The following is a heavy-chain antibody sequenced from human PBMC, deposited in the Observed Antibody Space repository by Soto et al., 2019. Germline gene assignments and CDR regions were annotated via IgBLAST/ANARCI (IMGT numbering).Heavy chain of an antibody. V-gene: IGHV3-53*01. CDR3: ARDQPHRPPYWYFDL. J-gene: IGHJ2*01. Sequence: PGGSLRLSCAASGFTVSSNYMSWVRQAPGKGLEWVSVIYSGGSTYYADSVKGRFTISRDNSKNTLYLQMNSLRAEDTAVYYCARDQPHRPPYWYFDLWGRGTLVTVSS. CDR1: GFTVSSNY. CDR2: IYSGGST.